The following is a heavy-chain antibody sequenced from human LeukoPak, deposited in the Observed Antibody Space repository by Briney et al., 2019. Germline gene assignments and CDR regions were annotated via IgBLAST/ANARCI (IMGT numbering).Heavy chain of an antibody. CDR2: IYYTGST. CDR3: ARQYGSGTYPIDY. J-gene: IGHJ4*02. D-gene: IGHD3-10*01. Sequence: AETLSLTCIVSGGSISGYHWSWIRQPPGKRLEYIGWIYYTGSTSYNPSLQSRLTLSLDTAKNQFFLRLTSVTAADTAVYFCARQYGSGTYPIDYWGQGILVTVSS. V-gene: IGHV4-59*01. CDR1: GGSISGYH.